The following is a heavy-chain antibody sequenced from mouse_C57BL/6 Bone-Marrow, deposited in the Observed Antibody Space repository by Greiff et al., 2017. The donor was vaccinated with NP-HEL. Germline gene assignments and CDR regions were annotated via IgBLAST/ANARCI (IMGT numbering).Heavy chain of an antibody. V-gene: IGHV1-69*01. CDR3: GREATVVAHWYFDV. D-gene: IGHD1-1*01. J-gene: IGHJ1*03. Sequence: QVQLQQPGAELVMPGASVKLSCKASGYTFTSYWMHWVKQRPGQGLEWIGEIDPSDSYTNYNQKFKGKSTLTVDKSSSTAYMQLSSLTSEDSAVYYCGREATVVAHWYFDVWGTGTTVTVSS. CDR2: IDPSDSYT. CDR1: GYTFTSYW.